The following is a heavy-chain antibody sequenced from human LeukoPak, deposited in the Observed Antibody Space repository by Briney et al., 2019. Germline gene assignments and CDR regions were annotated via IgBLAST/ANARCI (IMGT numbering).Heavy chain of an antibody. D-gene: IGHD2-2*02. CDR1: GGTFSSYA. J-gene: IGHJ6*03. Sequence: ASVKVSCKASGGTFSSYAISWVRQAPGQGLEWMGGIIPIFGTANYAQKFQGRVTITADKSTSTVYVELSSLRSEDTAVYYCARVAAEVVGVPGAIGFGWLRRDYYYMDVWGKGTTVTVSS. V-gene: IGHV1-69*06. CDR3: ARVAAEVVGVPGAIGFGWLRRDYYYMDV. CDR2: IIPIFGTA.